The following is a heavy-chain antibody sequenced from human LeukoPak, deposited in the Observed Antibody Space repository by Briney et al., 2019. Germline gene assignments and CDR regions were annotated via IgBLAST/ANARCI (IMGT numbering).Heavy chain of an antibody. Sequence: GGSLRLSCAASGFSFSNYEMNWVRQAPGKGLEWLSYISSSGSRKYYAESVKGRFTISRDNAKNSVDLQMNSLRAEDTAVYYCVRIGYCSGGSCYSDDHWGQGTLVTVSS. CDR1: GFSFSNYE. V-gene: IGHV3-48*03. D-gene: IGHD2-15*01. CDR2: ISSSGSRK. J-gene: IGHJ4*02. CDR3: VRIGYCSGGSCYSDDH.